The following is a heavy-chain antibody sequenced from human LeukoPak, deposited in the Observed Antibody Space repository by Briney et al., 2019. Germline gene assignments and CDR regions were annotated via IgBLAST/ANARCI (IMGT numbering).Heavy chain of an antibody. CDR2: IYSGGST. V-gene: IGHV3-53*01. Sequence: GGSLRLSCAASGFTVSSNYMSWVRQAPGKGLEWVSVIYSGGSTYYADSVKGRFTISRDNSENTLYLQMNSLRAEDTAVYYCAKDPKTYSYYDILTGVDYWGQGTLVTVSS. CDR1: GFTVSSNY. CDR3: AKDPKTYSYYDILTGVDY. D-gene: IGHD3-9*01. J-gene: IGHJ4*02.